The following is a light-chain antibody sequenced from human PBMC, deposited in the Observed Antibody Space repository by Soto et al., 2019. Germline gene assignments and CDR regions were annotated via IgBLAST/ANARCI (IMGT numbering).Light chain of an antibody. Sequence: DIVMTQSPDSLAVSLGERATINCKSSQSVLYSSNNKNYFAWYQQKPGQPPKLLIYWASTRESGVPDRFSGSGSGTDFTLTITSLQAEDVAVYYCQQYYTTPVTFGQGTKVDIK. J-gene: IGKJ1*01. CDR2: WAS. V-gene: IGKV4-1*01. CDR3: QQYYTTPVT. CDR1: QSVLYSSNNKNY.